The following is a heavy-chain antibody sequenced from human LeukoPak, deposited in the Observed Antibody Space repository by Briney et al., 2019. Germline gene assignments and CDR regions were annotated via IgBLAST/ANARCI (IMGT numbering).Heavy chain of an antibody. V-gene: IGHV4-39*07. D-gene: IGHD6-19*01. CDR2: IYYSGST. CDR1: GGSISSSSYY. CDR3: AREGHSSGWIIDY. J-gene: IGHJ4*02. Sequence: SETLSLTCTVSGGSISSSSYYWGWIRQPPGKGLEWIGSIYYSGSTYYNPSLKSRVTISVDKSKNQFSLKLSSVTAADTAVYYCAREGHSSGWIIDYWGQGTLVTVSS.